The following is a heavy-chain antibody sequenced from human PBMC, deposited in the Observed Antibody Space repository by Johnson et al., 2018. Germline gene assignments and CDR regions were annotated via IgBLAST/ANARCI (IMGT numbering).Heavy chain of an antibody. J-gene: IGHJ3*02. CDR1: GFTFDDYA. Sequence: VQLVESGGGLVQPGRSLRLSCAASGFTFDDYAMHWVRQAPGKGLEWVSGISWNSGSIGYADSVKGRFTISRDNAKNSLYLQMNSRGAKDTPLYYCAKDITDGVVVAAPSAFDIWGQGTMVTVSS. D-gene: IGHD2-15*01. V-gene: IGHV3-9*01. CDR3: AKDITDGVVVAAPSAFDI. CDR2: ISWNSGSI.